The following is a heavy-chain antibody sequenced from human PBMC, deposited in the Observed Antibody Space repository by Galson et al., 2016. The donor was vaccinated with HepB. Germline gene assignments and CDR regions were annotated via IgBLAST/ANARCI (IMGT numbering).Heavy chain of an antibody. D-gene: IGHD1-26*01. CDR2: ISSGSSYI. CDR3: ARDVAVGATPLDN. V-gene: IGHV3-21*01. CDR1: GFTFSRYT. Sequence: SLRLSCAASGFTFSRYTMNWVRQAPGKGLEWVSSISSGSSYIYYADSVKGRFTISRDNSKNTLYLQMNSLRAEDTAVYYCARDVAVGATPLDNWGQGTLVTVSS. J-gene: IGHJ4*02.